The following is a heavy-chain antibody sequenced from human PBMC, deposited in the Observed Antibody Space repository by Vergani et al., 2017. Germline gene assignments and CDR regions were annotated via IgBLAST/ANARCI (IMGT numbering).Heavy chain of an antibody. V-gene: IGHV4-31*03. CDR1: GGSVSSGSYY. Sequence: QVQLQESGPGLVKPSETLSLTCTVSGGSVSSGSYYWSWIRQHPGKGLEWIGYIYYSGSTYYNPSLKSRVTISVDTSKNQFSLKLSSVTAADTAVYYCASVGYCSSTSCYAYYGIIDYWGQGTLVTVSS. D-gene: IGHD2-2*03. J-gene: IGHJ4*02. CDR3: ASVGYCSSTSCYAYYGIIDY. CDR2: IYYSGST.